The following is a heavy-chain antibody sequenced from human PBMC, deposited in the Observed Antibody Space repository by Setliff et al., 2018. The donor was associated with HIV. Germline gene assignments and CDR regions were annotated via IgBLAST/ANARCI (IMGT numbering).Heavy chain of an antibody. CDR1: GFIFDDYA. J-gene: IGHJ6*03. V-gene: IGHV3-9*01. CDR2: ISWNSGSI. CDR3: AKDTTVRGVRSYYVDV. D-gene: IGHD3-10*01. Sequence: TGGSLRLSCAASGFIFDDYAMHWVRQAPGKGLEWVSGISWNSGSIGYADSVKGRFTISRDNAKNSLYLQMNSLRAEDTAFYYCAKDTTVRGVRSYYVDVWGKGTTVTVSS.